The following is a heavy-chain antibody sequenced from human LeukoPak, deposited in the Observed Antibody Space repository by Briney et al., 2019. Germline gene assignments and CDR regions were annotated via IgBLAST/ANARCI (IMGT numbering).Heavy chain of an antibody. Sequence: SETLSLTCAVYGGSFSGYYWSWIRQPPGKGLEWIGEINHSGSTNYNPSLKSRVTISVDTSKNQFSLKLSSVTAADTAVYYCAGGKNNWNYAFDYWGQGTLVTVSS. CDR3: AGGKNNWNYAFDY. CDR2: INHSGST. D-gene: IGHD1-7*01. CDR1: GGSFSGYY. J-gene: IGHJ4*02. V-gene: IGHV4-34*01.